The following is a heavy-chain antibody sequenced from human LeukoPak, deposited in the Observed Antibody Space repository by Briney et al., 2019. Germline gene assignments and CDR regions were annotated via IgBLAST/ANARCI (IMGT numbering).Heavy chain of an antibody. V-gene: IGHV4-61*05. J-gene: IGHJ4*02. CDR3: ARHPPSRLPDY. D-gene: IGHD4-11*01. CDR2: IYYSGNT. Sequence: SETLSLTCSVSGGSISSNSYNWGWIRQPPGKGLEWIGYIYYSGNTNYNPSLKSRVTISVDTSNNQFSLELGSVTAADTAVYYCARHPPSRLPDYWGQGTLVTVSS. CDR1: GGSISSNSYN.